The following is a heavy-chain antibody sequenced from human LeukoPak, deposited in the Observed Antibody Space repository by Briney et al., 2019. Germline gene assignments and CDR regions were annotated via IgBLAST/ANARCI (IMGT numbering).Heavy chain of an antibody. CDR3: ARIWFGELSPTSGYYYYGMDV. Sequence: GASVKVSCKASGYTFTSYGISWVRQAPGQGLEWMGWISAYNGNTDYAQKLQGRVTMTTDTSTSTAYMELRSLRSDDTAVYYCARIWFGELSPTSGYYYYGMDVWGQGTTVTVSS. D-gene: IGHD3-10*01. CDR1: GYTFTSYG. V-gene: IGHV1-18*01. J-gene: IGHJ6*02. CDR2: ISAYNGNT.